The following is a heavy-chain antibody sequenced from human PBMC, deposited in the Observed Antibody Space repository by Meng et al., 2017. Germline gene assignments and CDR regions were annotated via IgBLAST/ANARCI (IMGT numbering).Heavy chain of an antibody. J-gene: IGHJ4*02. CDR2: INSDGSST. Sequence: GESLKISCAASGFTFSSYWMHWVRQAPGKGLVWVSRINSDGSSTSYADSVKGRSTISRDNAKNSLYLQMNSLRAEDTAVYYCARDRIAAAGALDYWGQGTLVTVSS. CDR3: ARDRIAAAGALDY. D-gene: IGHD6-13*01. CDR1: GFTFSSYW. V-gene: IGHV3-74*01.